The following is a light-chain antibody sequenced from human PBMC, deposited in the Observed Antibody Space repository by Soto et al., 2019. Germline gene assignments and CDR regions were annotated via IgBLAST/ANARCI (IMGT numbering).Light chain of an antibody. Sequence: EIVMTQSPATLSVSPGEGATLSCRASQSVSNNLAWYQQKPGQAPRLLIYGASMRATGIPARFSGSGSGTEFTLTISSLQSEDFAVYYCQQYNNWPSLTFGGGTKVDIK. CDR3: QQYNNWPSLT. CDR1: QSVSNN. J-gene: IGKJ4*01. V-gene: IGKV3-15*01. CDR2: GAS.